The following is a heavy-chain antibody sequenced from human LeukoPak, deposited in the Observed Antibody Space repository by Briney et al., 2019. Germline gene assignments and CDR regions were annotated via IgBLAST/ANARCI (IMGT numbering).Heavy chain of an antibody. CDR2: INPNSGGT. CDR1: GYTFTGYY. D-gene: IGHD3-22*01. Sequence: ASVKVSCKASGYTFTGYYIHWVRQAPGQGREWMGWINPNSGGTNYAQKFQGRLTMTRDTSISTAYMELSRLTSDDTAVYYCAKGGYYDSSAYRILDYWGQGTQVTVSS. V-gene: IGHV1-2*02. J-gene: IGHJ4*02. CDR3: AKGGYYDSSAYRILDY.